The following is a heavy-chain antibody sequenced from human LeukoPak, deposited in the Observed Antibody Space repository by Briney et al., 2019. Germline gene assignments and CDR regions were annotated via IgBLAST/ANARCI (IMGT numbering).Heavy chain of an antibody. CDR3: ARLLDNDISGDPDTFDV. D-gene: IGHD3-22*01. V-gene: IGHV4-59*11. CDR2: VSYTGGT. Sequence: SETLSLTCAVSGGSLSGHYWSWIRQPPGKRLEWIGDVSYTGGTKYNPSLQSRVTISIDTSKSQFSLKLTSVTSADTAVYSCARLLDNDISGDPDTFDVWGQGTTVIVSS. J-gene: IGHJ3*01. CDR1: GGSLSGHY.